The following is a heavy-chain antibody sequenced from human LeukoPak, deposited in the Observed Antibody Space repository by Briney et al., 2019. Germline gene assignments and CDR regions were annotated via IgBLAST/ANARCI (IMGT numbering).Heavy chain of an antibody. D-gene: IGHD2-15*01. J-gene: IGHJ4*02. V-gene: IGHV1-69*05. CDR3: ASTFVGYCSGGSCYHITTSWYYFDY. CDR2: IIPIFGTA. CDR1: GGTFSSYA. Sequence: ASVKVSCKASGGTFSSYAISWVRQAPGQGLEWMGGIIPIFGTANYAQKFQGRVTITTDESTSTAYTELSSLRSEDTAVYYCASTFVGYCSGGSCYHITTSWYYFDYWGQGTLVTVSS.